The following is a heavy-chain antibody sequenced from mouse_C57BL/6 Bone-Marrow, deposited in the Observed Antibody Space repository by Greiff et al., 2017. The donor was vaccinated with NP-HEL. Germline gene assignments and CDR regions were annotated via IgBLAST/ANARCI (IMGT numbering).Heavy chain of an antibody. J-gene: IGHJ4*01. V-gene: IGHV5-9-1*02. CDR2: ISSGGDYI. CDR3: TRDAGPGYAMDC. CDR1: GFTFSSYA. Sequence: EVKLVESGEGLVKPGGSLKLSCAASGFTFSSYAMSWVRQTPEKRLEWIAYISSGGDYIYYADNLKGRFTISRDNARNTMYLQMSSLKSEDTARYYCTRDAGPGYAMDCWGKGTSVTVSS.